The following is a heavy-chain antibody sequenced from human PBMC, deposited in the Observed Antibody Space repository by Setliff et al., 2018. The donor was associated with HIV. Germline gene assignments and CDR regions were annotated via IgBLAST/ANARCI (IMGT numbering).Heavy chain of an antibody. Sequence: SETLSLTCAVSGGSISSPNWWNWVRQPPGKGLEWIGETSHSGSVNYNPSLKSRVTISVDTSKNQFSLKLSSVTAADTAVYYCARRSGWSLDYWGQGTLVTVSS. V-gene: IGHV4-4*02. D-gene: IGHD6-19*01. CDR3: ARRSGWSLDY. J-gene: IGHJ4*02. CDR2: TSHSGSV. CDR1: GGSISSPNW.